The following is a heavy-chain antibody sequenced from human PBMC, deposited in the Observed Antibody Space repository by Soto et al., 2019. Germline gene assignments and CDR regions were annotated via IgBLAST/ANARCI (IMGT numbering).Heavy chain of an antibody. CDR2: ISGSGGST. Sequence: GGSLRLSCAASGFTFSSYAMSWVRQAPGKGLEWVSAISGSGGSTYYADSVKGRCTISRDNSKNTLYLQMNSLRAEDAAVYYCAKGYSSSWYAFDIWGQGTMVTVSS. CDR1: GFTFSSYA. CDR3: AKGYSSSWYAFDI. V-gene: IGHV3-23*01. D-gene: IGHD6-13*01. J-gene: IGHJ3*02.